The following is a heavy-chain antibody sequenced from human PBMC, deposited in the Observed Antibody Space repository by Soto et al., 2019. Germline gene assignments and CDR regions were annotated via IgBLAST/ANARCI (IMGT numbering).Heavy chain of an antibody. CDR2: IIPLFDAT. Sequence: QVQLVQSGAEVRKPGSSVKVSCKASGGTFTTYDISWVRQAPGQGLEGMGGIIPLFDATKYAQKFQGRVTITADKSTGTAYMELSSLRSEDTAMDYCARDRSSSWYNGTFYFDSWGQGTLVTVSS. CDR1: GGTFTTYD. D-gene: IGHD6-19*01. CDR3: ARDRSSSWYNGTFYFDS. V-gene: IGHV1-69*06. J-gene: IGHJ4*02.